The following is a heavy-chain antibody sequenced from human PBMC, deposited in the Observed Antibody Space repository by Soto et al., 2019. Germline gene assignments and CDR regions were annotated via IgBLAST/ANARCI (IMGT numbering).Heavy chain of an antibody. J-gene: IGHJ6*02. D-gene: IGHD3-9*01. CDR2: VIPMFGTA. Sequence: SVNVSCKSSGGTFSSYPISWVRQAPGQGLECVGWVIPMFGTANYAQKFQGRVTITADKSASTAHMELSRLRSGGTAVYYCATRRGHQYYDILPGPPQYYYYGMDLCGQGTTVTFSS. CDR1: GGTFSSYP. CDR3: ATRRGHQYYDILPGPPQYYYYGMDL. V-gene: IGHV1-69*06.